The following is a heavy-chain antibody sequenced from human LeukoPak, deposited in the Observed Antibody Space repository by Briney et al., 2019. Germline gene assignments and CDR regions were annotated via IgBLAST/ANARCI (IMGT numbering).Heavy chain of an antibody. D-gene: IGHD5-18*01. Sequence: SETLSLTCTVPGGSISSYYWSWIRQPPGKGLEWIGYIYYSGSTNYNPSLKSRVTISVDTSKNQFSLKLSSVTAADTAVYYCARDKGGYSYGLDYWGQGTLVTVSS. CDR2: IYYSGST. CDR1: GGSISSYY. CDR3: ARDKGGYSYGLDY. J-gene: IGHJ4*02. V-gene: IGHV4-59*01.